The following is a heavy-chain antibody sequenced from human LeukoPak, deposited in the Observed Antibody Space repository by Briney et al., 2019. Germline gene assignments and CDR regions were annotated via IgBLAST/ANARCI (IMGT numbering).Heavy chain of an antibody. CDR1: GGTFSSYA. CDR2: IIPIFGTA. Sequence: WASVKVSCKASGGTFSSYAISWVRQAPGQGLEWMGGIIPIFGTANYAQKFQGRVTITADESTSTAYMELSSLRSEDTAVYYCVRDKGYCSSTSCRQYYYYYMDVWGEGTTVTVSS. J-gene: IGHJ6*03. CDR3: VRDKGYCSSTSCRQYYYYYMDV. V-gene: IGHV1-69*01. D-gene: IGHD2-2*01.